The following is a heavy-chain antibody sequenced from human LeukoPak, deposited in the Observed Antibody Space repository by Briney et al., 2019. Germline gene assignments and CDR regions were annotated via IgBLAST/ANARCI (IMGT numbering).Heavy chain of an antibody. CDR1: GFTFSSYA. D-gene: IGHD3-10*01. V-gene: IGHV3-23*01. CDR2: ISGSGGST. J-gene: IGHJ4*02. Sequence: GGSLRLSCAASGFTFSSYAMSWVRQAPGRGLEWVSAISGSGGSTYYADSVKGRFTISRDNSKNTLYLQMNSLRAEDTAVYYCAKDITRVWFGDSHYFDYWGQGTLVTVSS. CDR3: AKDITRVWFGDSHYFDY.